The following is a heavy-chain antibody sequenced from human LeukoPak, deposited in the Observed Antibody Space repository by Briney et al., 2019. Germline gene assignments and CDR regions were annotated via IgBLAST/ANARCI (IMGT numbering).Heavy chain of an antibody. D-gene: IGHD2-8*01. CDR1: GFTFSSYA. V-gene: IGHV3-23*01. J-gene: IGHJ5*02. Sequence: GGSLRLSCAASGFTFSSYAMSWVRQAPGKGLEWVSAISGSGGSTYYADSVKGRFTISRDNSKNTLYLQMNSRRAEDTAVYYCAKDKSRMVYAISPNWFDPWGQGTLVTVSS. CDR3: AKDKSRMVYAISPNWFDP. CDR2: ISGSGGST.